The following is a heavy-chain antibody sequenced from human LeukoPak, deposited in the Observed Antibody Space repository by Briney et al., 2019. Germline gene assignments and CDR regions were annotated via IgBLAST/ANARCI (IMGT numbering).Heavy chain of an antibody. Sequence: ASVKVSCKASGYTFTSYDIDWVRQATGQGLEWMGWMNPNSGNTGYAQKFQGRVTMTRNTSISTAYMELSSLRSEDTAVYYCARGLYIAVGAFDIWGQGTMVTVSS. CDR2: MNPNSGNT. V-gene: IGHV1-8*01. CDR3: ARGLYIAVGAFDI. D-gene: IGHD5-12*01. J-gene: IGHJ3*02. CDR1: GYTFTSYD.